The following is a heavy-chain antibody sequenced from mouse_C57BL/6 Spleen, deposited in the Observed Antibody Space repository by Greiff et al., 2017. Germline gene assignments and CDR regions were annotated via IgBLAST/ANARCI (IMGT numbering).Heavy chain of an antibody. V-gene: IGHV1-22*01. CDR2: INPNNGGT. J-gene: IGHJ3*01. CDR1: GYTFTDYN. CDR3: AVYYYGSGGAWFAY. Sequence: VQLKESGPELVKPGASVKMSCKASGYTFTDYNMHWVKQSHGKSLEWIGYINPNNGGTSYNQKFKGKATLTVNKSSSTAYMELRSLTSEDSAVYYCAVYYYGSGGAWFAYWGQGTLVTVSA. D-gene: IGHD1-1*01.